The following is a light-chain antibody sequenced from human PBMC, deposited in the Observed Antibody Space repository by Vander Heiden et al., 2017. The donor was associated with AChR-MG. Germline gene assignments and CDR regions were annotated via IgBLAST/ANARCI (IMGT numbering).Light chain of an antibody. CDR1: QDITNS. CDR3: QQDGNLPFT. V-gene: IGKV1-33*01. Sequence: DIQVDQSPSSLAASAGDRVNVTFQASQDITNSLNWYQQLPEKATKLLIYDATNLETGAQSRFSGGGSGTDFTFTISSLQPEDIATYFCQQDGNLPFTFGPGIKVDIK. CDR2: DAT. J-gene: IGKJ3*01.